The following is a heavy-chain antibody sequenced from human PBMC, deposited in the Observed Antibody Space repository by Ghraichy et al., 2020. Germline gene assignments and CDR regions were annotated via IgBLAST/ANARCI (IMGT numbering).Heavy chain of an antibody. CDR3: AVRYSSGWPFDY. D-gene: IGHD6-19*01. Sequence: ESLNISCTVSGGSISSSSYYWGWIRQPPGKGLEWIGSIYYSGSTYYNPSLKSRVTISVDTSKNQFSLKLSSVTAADTAVYYCAVRYSSGWPFDYWGQGTLVTVSS. V-gene: IGHV4-39*01. CDR1: GGSISSSSYY. CDR2: IYYSGST. J-gene: IGHJ4*02.